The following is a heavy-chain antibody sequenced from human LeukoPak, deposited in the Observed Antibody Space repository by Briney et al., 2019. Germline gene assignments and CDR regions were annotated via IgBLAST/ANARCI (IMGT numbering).Heavy chain of an antibody. V-gene: IGHV4-39*07. Sequence: SETLSLTCTVSGGSISSSSYYWGWIRQPPGKGLEWIGSIYYSGSTNYNPSLKSRVTISVDTSKNQFSLKLSSVTAADTAVYYCARWGIAAARVDYWGQGTLVTVSS. CDR1: GGSISSSSYY. CDR2: IYYSGST. J-gene: IGHJ4*02. D-gene: IGHD6-13*01. CDR3: ARWGIAAARVDY.